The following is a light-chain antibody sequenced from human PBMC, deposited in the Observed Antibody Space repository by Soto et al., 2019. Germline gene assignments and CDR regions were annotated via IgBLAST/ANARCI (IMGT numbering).Light chain of an antibody. V-gene: IGKV3-15*01. CDR1: QTVASN. Sequence: EIVMTQSPASLSVSPGEGATLSCRASQTVASNLAWYQQNPGQAPRLLIHVASTRATGVPARFSGSGSGTDFTLTISSLQSEDFGVYYCQQYHNWPPQYTFGQGTKLQI. J-gene: IGKJ2*01. CDR3: QQYHNWPPQYT. CDR2: VAS.